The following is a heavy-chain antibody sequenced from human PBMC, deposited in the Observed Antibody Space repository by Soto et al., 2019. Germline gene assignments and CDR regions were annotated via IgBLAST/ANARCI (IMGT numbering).Heavy chain of an antibody. CDR2: LLRSGSTT. CDR3: AKDAVSGDGIWLLDS. Sequence: GGSLRLSCAASGFTFTNYAVTWARQAPGKGLEWVSSLLRSGSTTYYADSVKGRFTISSDISANSPYLQMDSLRAEDTAVYYCAKDAVSGDGIWLLDSWGQGTVVTVSS. V-gene: IGHV3-23*01. CDR1: GFTFTNYA. J-gene: IGHJ4*02. D-gene: IGHD4-17*01.